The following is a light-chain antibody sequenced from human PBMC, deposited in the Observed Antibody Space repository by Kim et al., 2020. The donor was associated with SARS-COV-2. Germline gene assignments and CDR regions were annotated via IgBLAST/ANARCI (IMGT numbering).Light chain of an antibody. CDR2: GAS. Sequence: TLAGYPGERATLSCRASQSVSKLAWYQQRPGQAPRLLIYGASTRATGIPARFSGSGSGTEFTLTISSLQSEDFAVYYCQQYNIWRTFGQGTKVEIK. V-gene: IGKV3-15*01. CDR1: QSVSK. CDR3: QQYNIWRT. J-gene: IGKJ1*01.